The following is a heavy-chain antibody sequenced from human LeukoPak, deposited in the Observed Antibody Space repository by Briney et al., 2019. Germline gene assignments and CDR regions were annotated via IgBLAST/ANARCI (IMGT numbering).Heavy chain of an antibody. J-gene: IGHJ3*02. CDR1: GYTFTSYG. D-gene: IGHD2-15*01. Sequence: ASVKVSCKASGYTFTSYGISWVRQAPGQGLEWMGWISAYNGNTNYAQKLQGRVTMTTDTSTSTAYMELRSLRSDDTAVYYCARVEVVVAATDAFDIWGQGTMVTVSS. CDR2: ISAYNGNT. V-gene: IGHV1-18*01. CDR3: ARVEVVVAATDAFDI.